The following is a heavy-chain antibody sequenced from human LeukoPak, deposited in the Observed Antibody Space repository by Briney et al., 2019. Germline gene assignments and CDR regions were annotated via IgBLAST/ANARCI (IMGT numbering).Heavy chain of an antibody. Sequence: RIYTSGSTNYNPSLKSRVTMSVDTSKNQFSLKLSSVTAADTAVYYCARTPYYYDFWSGLETWGQGTLVTVSS. V-gene: IGHV4-4*07. D-gene: IGHD3-3*01. J-gene: IGHJ5*02. CDR3: ARTPYYYDFWSGLET. CDR2: IYTSGST.